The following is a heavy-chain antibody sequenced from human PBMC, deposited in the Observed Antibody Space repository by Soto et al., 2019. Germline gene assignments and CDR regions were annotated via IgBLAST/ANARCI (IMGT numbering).Heavy chain of an antibody. CDR2: INAGNGNT. J-gene: IGHJ5*02. D-gene: IGHD2-15*01. CDR1: GYTFTSYL. Sequence: ASVKVSCKASGYTFTSYLMHWVRQAPGQRLEWMGWINAGNGNTKYSQKFQGRVTITRDTSASTAYMELSSLRSEDTAVYYCARDEMSVYCSGGSCRRFDPWGQGTLVTVSS. CDR3: ARDEMSVYCSGGSCRRFDP. V-gene: IGHV1-3*01.